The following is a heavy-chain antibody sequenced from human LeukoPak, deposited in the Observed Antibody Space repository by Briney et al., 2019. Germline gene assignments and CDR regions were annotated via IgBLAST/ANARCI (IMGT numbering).Heavy chain of an antibody. Sequence: GGSLRLSCAASGFTFSSYWMHWVRQAPGKGLVWVSRINSDGSSTTYADSVKGGFTISRDNSKNTLYLQMNSLRAEDTAVYYCARVYYDISALGYWGQGALVTVSS. CDR3: ARVYYDISALGY. CDR1: GFTFSSYW. V-gene: IGHV3-74*01. CDR2: INSDGSST. D-gene: IGHD3-9*01. J-gene: IGHJ4*02.